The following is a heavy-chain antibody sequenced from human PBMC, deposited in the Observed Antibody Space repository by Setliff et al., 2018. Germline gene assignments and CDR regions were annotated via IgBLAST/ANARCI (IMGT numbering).Heavy chain of an antibody. CDR2: IGSSGNTI. D-gene: IGHD4-17*01. CDR1: GFSFSGYE. CDR3: ARENGDYDLDY. V-gene: IGHV3-48*03. Sequence: GESLRLSCAASGFSFSGYEMSWVRQAPGKGLEWISYIGSSGNTIYYANSVKGRFTISRDNAKNSLFLQMNSLRAEDTAVYYCARENGDYDLDYWGQGALVTVS. J-gene: IGHJ4*02.